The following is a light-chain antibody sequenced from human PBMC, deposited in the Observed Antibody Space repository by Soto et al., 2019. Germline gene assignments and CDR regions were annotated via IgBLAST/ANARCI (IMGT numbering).Light chain of an antibody. CDR2: AAS. Sequence: DIQMTQSPSSLSASVGDRVTITGRASQSISSYLNWYQQKPGKAPKLLIYAASSLQSGVPSRFSGSGSGTDFTLTISSLQPEDVATYYCQQSYSTSWTFGQGTKLEIK. J-gene: IGKJ2*02. CDR3: QQSYSTSWT. V-gene: IGKV1-39*01. CDR1: QSISSY.